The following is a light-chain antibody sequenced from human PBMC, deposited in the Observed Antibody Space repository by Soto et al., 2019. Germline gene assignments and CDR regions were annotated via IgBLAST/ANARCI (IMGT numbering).Light chain of an antibody. J-gene: IGKJ1*01. CDR1: ESLLHSDEYIY. Sequence: NVMTQYPLSLPVTLGQPASISCRSSESLLHSDEYIYLDWYLQKPGQSPQLLIYLGSNRASGVPDRFSGSGSGTDFTLKINRVEAEDVGFYYCKQALQSWTFGQGTKV. CDR3: KQALQSWT. CDR2: LGS. V-gene: IGKV2-28*01.